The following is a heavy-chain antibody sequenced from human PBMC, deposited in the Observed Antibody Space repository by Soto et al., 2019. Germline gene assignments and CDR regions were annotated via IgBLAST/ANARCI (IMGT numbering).Heavy chain of an antibody. J-gene: IGHJ4*02. Sequence: ASVKVSCKASGYTFTSYAMHWVRQAPGQRLEWMGWINAGNGNTKYSQKFQGRVTITRDTSASTAYMELSGLRSEDTAVYYCAINKWELHFDYWGQGTLVTVSS. CDR2: INAGNGNT. CDR1: GYTFTSYA. D-gene: IGHD1-26*01. V-gene: IGHV1-3*01. CDR3: AINKWELHFDY.